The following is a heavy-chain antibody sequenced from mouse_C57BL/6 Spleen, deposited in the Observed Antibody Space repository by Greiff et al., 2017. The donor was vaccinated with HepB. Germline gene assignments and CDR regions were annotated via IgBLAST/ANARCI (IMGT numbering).Heavy chain of an antibody. CDR1: GYTFTDHT. J-gene: IGHJ4*01. Sequence: LQESDAELVKPGASVKISCKVSGYTFTDHTIHWMKQRPEQGLEWIGYIYPRDGSTKYNEKFKGKATLTADKSSSTAYMQLNSLTSEDSAVYFCSYYYGSSYGAMDYWGQGTSVTVSS. CDR2: IYPRDGST. D-gene: IGHD1-1*01. V-gene: IGHV1-78*01. CDR3: SYYYGSSYGAMDY.